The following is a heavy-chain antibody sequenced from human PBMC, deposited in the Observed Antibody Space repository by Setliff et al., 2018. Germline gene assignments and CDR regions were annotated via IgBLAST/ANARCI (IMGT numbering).Heavy chain of an antibody. CDR2: IYYSGST. V-gene: IGHV4-59*12. CDR1: GGSFNSYY. CDR3: ARTPDGFLGDGYNLNTLGYFDS. Sequence: SETLSLTCAVYGGSFNSYYWSWIRQPPGKRLEWIGYIYYSGSTNYNPSLKSRVTISVDTSKNQFSLKLSSVTAADTAVYYCARTPDGFLGDGYNLNTLGYFDSWGQGTLVTVSS. D-gene: IGHD3-3*01. J-gene: IGHJ4*02.